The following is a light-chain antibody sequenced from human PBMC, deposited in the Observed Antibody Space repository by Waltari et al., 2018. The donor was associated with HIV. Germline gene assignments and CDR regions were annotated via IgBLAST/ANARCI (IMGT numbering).Light chain of an antibody. J-gene: IGLJ3*02. CDR1: SSDVGGYNY. CDR2: DVT. Sequence: QSALTQPRSVSGSPGQSVTISCTGTSSDVGGYNYVSWYQQNPGKAPKFSIYDVTKRPSGVLDRFSGSKSGNTASLTISGLQAEDEADYYCCSYAGNYPVLFGGGTKLTVL. V-gene: IGLV2-11*01. CDR3: CSYAGNYPVL.